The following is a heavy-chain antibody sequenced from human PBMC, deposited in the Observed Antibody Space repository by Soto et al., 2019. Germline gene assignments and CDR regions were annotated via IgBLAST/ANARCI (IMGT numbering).Heavy chain of an antibody. CDR1: GFTFSSQA. Sequence: PGGSLRLSCAASGFTFSSQAMSWVRQAPGKGLELVSGISGSGGSTYYADSVKGRFTFSRDNPKNTLYLQMNSLRAEDTAVYYCAKEGGGGRNYYYFGMDVWGQGTTVTVSS. CDR2: ISGSGGST. J-gene: IGHJ6*02. CDR3: AKEGGGGRNYYYFGMDV. D-gene: IGHD2-15*01. V-gene: IGHV3-23*01.